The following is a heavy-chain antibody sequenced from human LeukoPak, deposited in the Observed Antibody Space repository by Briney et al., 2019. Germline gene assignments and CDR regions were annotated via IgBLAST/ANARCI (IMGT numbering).Heavy chain of an antibody. J-gene: IGHJ4*02. CDR3: ARDDDSSGYPEAFGYYFDY. Sequence: SQTLSLTCAISGDSVSSNSAAWNWIRQSPSRGLEWLGRTYYRSKWYNDYAVSVKSRITINPDTSKNQFSLQLNSVTPEDTAVYYCARDDDSSGYPEAFGYYFDYWGQGTLVTVSS. V-gene: IGHV6-1*01. D-gene: IGHD3-22*01. CDR2: TYYRSKWYN. CDR1: GDSVSSNSAA.